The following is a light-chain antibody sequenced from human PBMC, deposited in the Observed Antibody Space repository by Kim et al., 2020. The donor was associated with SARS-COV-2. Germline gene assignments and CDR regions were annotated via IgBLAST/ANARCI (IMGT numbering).Light chain of an antibody. J-gene: IGKJ1*01. CDR1: QSVRGTN. Sequence: EIVLTQSPGTLSMSAGERATISCRASQSVRGTNVVWYQQKAGQAPRLVIDGALRRASGIPERFSGSGSGTDFTLTISTLETEDVAVYYCQQYDTPPWTFGQGTKVDIK. V-gene: IGKV3-20*01. CDR2: GAL. CDR3: QQYDTPPWT.